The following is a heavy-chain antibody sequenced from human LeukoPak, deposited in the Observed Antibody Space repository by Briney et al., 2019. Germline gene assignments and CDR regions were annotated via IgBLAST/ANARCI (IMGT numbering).Heavy chain of an antibody. Sequence: PSETLSLTCTVSGDSISGYYWSWIRQRAGKGLEWIGRIYSSGSTKYNPSLKSRVTMSVDTSKNQFSLKLSSMTAADTAVYYCARDRVYYYGSGGFDPWGQGTLVTVSS. CDR1: GDSISGYY. J-gene: IGHJ5*02. CDR2: IYSSGST. V-gene: IGHV4-4*07. CDR3: ARDRVYYYGSGGFDP. D-gene: IGHD3-10*01.